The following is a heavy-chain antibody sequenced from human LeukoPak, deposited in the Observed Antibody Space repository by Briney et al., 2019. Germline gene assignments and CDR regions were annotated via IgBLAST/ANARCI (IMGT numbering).Heavy chain of an antibody. Sequence: GGSLRLSCSASGFTFSTYAMHWVRQAPGTGLEYVSAIGSNRGITYYADSVKGRFTISRDNSKNTLYLQMSSLRPEDTAVYYCWVSTAYWGQGTLVTVSS. J-gene: IGHJ4*02. CDR3: WVSTAY. CDR2: IGSNRGIT. V-gene: IGHV3-64D*06. CDR1: GFTFSTYA. D-gene: IGHD1-26*01.